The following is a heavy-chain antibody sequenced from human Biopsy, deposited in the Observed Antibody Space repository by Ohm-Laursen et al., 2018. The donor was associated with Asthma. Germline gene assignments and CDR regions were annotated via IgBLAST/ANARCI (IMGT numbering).Heavy chain of an antibody. CDR3: AGFCSGGNCPDH. Sequence: GTLSLTCPVSGVSIRSYYWAWIRQPPGKGLEWIGNIHYSGSTYSNPSLKSRVTISVDTSKKQISLRLSSVIAADTAVYYCAGFCSGGNCPDHWGQGTLVTVSS. CDR1: GVSIRSYY. J-gene: IGHJ4*02. D-gene: IGHD2-15*01. CDR2: IHYSGST. V-gene: IGHV4-59*01.